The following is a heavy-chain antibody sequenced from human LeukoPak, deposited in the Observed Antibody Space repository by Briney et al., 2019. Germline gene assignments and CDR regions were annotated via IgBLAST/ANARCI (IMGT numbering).Heavy chain of an antibody. V-gene: IGHV4-31*03. CDR1: GGSIISYGYY. D-gene: IGHD5-18*01. J-gene: IGHJ4*02. CDR2: IFYNGTT. Sequence: PSETLSLTCSVSGGSIISYGYYWTWIRQYPGKGLEWIGNIFYNGTTYYNPSFKGRVTVSGDTSKNQFSLNLNSLTAADTAVYYRARDRMDTALAFFFDYWGQGTLVTVSS. CDR3: ARDRMDTALAFFFDY.